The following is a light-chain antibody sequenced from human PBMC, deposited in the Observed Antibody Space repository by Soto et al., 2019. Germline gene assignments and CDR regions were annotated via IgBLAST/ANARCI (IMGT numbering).Light chain of an antibody. CDR1: SSDVGSFNY. Sequence: QSALTQPASVSGSPGQSITISCTATSSDVGSFNYVSWYQHHPGKAPKLMIYEVIKRPSGVPDRFSGSKSGNTASLTVSGLQAEDEADYYCSSYAGSNNRVFGGGTKLTVL. J-gene: IGLJ3*02. CDR3: SSYAGSNNRV. V-gene: IGLV2-8*01. CDR2: EVI.